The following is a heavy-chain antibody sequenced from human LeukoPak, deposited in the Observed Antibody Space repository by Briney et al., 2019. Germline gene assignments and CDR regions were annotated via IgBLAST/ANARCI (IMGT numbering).Heavy chain of an antibody. Sequence: ASVKVSCKASGYTFTGYYMHWVRQAPGQGLEWMGWINPNSGGTNYAQKFQGRVTMTRGTSISTAYMELSRLRSDDTAVYYCAREYYDILTGYYHPRYWGQGTLVTVSS. CDR3: AREYYDILTGYYHPRY. J-gene: IGHJ4*02. V-gene: IGHV1-2*02. CDR1: GYTFTGYY. D-gene: IGHD3-9*01. CDR2: INPNSGGT.